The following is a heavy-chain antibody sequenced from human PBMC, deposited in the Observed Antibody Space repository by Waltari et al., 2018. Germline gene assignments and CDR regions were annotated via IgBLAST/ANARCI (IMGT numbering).Heavy chain of an antibody. CDR3: AKDRDRDYYDSSGYYDAFDI. CDR1: GFTFSSYA. J-gene: IGHJ3*02. V-gene: IGHV3-23*04. CDR2: ISGSGGST. D-gene: IGHD3-22*01. Sequence: EVQLVESGGGLVQPGGSLRLSCAASGFTFSSYAMSWVRQAPGKGLEWVSAISGSGGSTYYADSVKGRFTISRDNSKNTLYLQMNSLRAEDTAVYYCAKDRDRDYYDSSGYYDAFDIWGQGTMVTVSS.